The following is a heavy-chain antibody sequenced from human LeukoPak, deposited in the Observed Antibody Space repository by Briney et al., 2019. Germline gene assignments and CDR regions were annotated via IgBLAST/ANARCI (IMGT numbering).Heavy chain of an antibody. D-gene: IGHD3-10*01. CDR1: GFTFSSYS. CDR2: ISSSSSTI. Sequence: PGGSLRLSCAASGFTFSSYSMNWVRQAPGKGLEWVSYISSSSSTIYYADSVKGRFTISRDNAKNSLYLQMNSLRAEDTAVYYCAREPYYYGSGSHMGNWFDLWGQGTLVTVSS. J-gene: IGHJ5*02. V-gene: IGHV3-48*01. CDR3: AREPYYYGSGSHMGNWFDL.